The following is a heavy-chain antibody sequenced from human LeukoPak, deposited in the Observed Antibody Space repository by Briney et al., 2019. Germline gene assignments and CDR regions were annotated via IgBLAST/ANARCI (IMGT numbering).Heavy chain of an antibody. J-gene: IGHJ3*02. Sequence: PGRSLILSCAASGFTFSSYGMHWVRQAPGKGLEWVAVISYDGSNKYYADFVKGRFTISRDNSKNTLYLQMNSLRAEDTAVYYCAKERLGYCSGGSCSDAFDIWGQGTMVTVSS. V-gene: IGHV3-30*18. CDR3: AKERLGYCSGGSCSDAFDI. CDR1: GFTFSSYG. D-gene: IGHD2-15*01. CDR2: ISYDGSNK.